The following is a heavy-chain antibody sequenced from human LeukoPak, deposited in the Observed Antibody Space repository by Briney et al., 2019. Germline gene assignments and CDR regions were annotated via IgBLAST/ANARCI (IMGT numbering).Heavy chain of an antibody. CDR3: ARGVDLVGELDY. D-gene: IGHD1-26*01. CDR1: GFTFSSYA. J-gene: IGHJ4*02. Sequence: PGGSLRLSCAASGFTFSSYAMSWVRQAPGKGLEWVSAISGSGGSTYYADSVKGRFTISRDNSKNTLYLQMNSLRAEDTAVYYCARGVDLVGELDYWGQGTLVTVSS. CDR2: ISGSGGST. V-gene: IGHV3-23*01.